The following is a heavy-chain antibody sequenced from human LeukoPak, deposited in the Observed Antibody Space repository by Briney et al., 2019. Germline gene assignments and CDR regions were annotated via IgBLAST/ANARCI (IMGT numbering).Heavy chain of an antibody. Sequence: GGSLRLSCADSGFSFTNYAMHWVRQAPGKGLEWVAVIWYDGSNKYYADSVKGRFTISRDNSKNTLYLQMNSLRAEDTAVYYCAKDGSYGGTYYYDSSGYPIDAFDIWGQGTMVTVSS. V-gene: IGHV3-33*06. CDR1: GFSFTNYA. CDR2: IWYDGSNK. CDR3: AKDGSYGGTYYYDSSGYPIDAFDI. D-gene: IGHD3-22*01. J-gene: IGHJ3*02.